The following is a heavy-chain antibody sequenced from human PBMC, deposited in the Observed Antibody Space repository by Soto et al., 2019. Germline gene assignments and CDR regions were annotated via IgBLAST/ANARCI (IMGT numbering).Heavy chain of an antibody. V-gene: IGHV4-30-4*01. D-gene: IGHD3-10*01. CDR1: GASVTSGDDY. CDR3: ARGNLDSDSGCNWFDP. J-gene: IGHJ5*02. CDR2: SYYTGST. Sequence: TLSLTCTVSGASVTSGDDYWNWIRQPPGKGLEWIGYSYYTGSTYYNPSLKSRFSISVDAAKNQFSLKLTSVTAADTAVYFCARGNLDSDSGCNWFDPWGQGTLVTVSS.